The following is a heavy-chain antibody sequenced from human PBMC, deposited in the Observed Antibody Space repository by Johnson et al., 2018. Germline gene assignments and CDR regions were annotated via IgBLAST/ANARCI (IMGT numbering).Heavy chain of an antibody. J-gene: IGHJ3*02. CDR2: ISGSGGST. Sequence: VQLVESGGGLVQPGGSLRLSCAASGFTFSSYAMSWVRQAPGKGLEWVSAISGSGGSTYYANSVKGRFTISRDNSKNTLYLQMGSLRADDMAVYYCASSVYSSSWDDAFDIWGQGTMVTVSS. D-gene: IGHD6-13*01. V-gene: IGHV3-23*04. CDR3: ASSVYSSSWDDAFDI. CDR1: GFTFSSYA.